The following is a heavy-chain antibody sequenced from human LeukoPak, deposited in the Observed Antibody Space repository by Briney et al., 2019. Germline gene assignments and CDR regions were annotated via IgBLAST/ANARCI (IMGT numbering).Heavy chain of an antibody. CDR1: GYTFTSYA. Sequence: GAPVKVSCKASGYTFTSYAMNWVRQAPGQGLEWMGWINTNTGNPTYAQGFTGRFVFSLDTSVSTAYLQISSLKAEDTAVYYCARVKEIVVVPAAIRWFDPWGQGTLVTVSS. J-gene: IGHJ5*02. CDR2: INTNTGNP. V-gene: IGHV7-4-1*02. D-gene: IGHD2-2*01. CDR3: ARVKEIVVVPAAIRWFDP.